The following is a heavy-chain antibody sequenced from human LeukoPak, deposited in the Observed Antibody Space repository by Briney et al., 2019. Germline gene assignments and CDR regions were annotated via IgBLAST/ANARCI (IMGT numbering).Heavy chain of an antibody. CDR1: GGTFSSYA. Sequence: GASVKVSCKASGGTFSSYAISWVRQAPGQGLEWMGGIIPIFGTANYAQEFQGRVTITADESTSTAYMELSSLRSEDTAVYYCARVGYYYCSSTSCYPDIWGQGTMVTVSS. CDR2: IIPIFGTA. V-gene: IGHV1-69*13. CDR3: ARVGYYYCSSTSCYPDI. J-gene: IGHJ3*02. D-gene: IGHD2-2*01.